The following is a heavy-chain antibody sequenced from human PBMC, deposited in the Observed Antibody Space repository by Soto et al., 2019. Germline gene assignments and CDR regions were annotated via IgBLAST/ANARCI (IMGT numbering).Heavy chain of an antibody. J-gene: IGHJ4*02. Sequence: QLQLQESGPGLVKPSETLSLTCTVSGGSISSSSYYWGWIRQPPGKGLGWIGGIYYSGSTYYNPSLKSRVTISVDTSKNQFSLKLSSVTAADTAVYYCARLGRNTMVRGVIDYWGQGTLVTVSS. CDR2: IYYSGST. V-gene: IGHV4-39*01. CDR3: ARLGRNTMVRGVIDY. D-gene: IGHD3-10*01. CDR1: GGSISSSSYY.